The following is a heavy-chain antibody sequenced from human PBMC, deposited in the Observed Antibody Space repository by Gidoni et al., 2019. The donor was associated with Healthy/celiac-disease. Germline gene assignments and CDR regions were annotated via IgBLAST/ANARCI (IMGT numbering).Heavy chain of an antibody. J-gene: IGHJ4*02. Sequence: QVTLRESGPALVKPTQTLTLTCTFSGFSLSPSGMCVSWIRQPPGKALEWLALIDWDDDKYYSTSLKTRLTISKDTSKNQVVLTMTNMDPVDTATYYCARTSLGYSYGYSFDYWGQGTLVTVSS. CDR3: ARTSLGYSYGYSFDY. D-gene: IGHD5-18*01. CDR1: GFSLSPSGMC. CDR2: IDWDDDK. V-gene: IGHV2-70*01.